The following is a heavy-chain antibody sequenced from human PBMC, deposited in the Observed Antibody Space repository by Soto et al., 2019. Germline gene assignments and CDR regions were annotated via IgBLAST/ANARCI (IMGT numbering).Heavy chain of an antibody. J-gene: IGHJ5*02. CDR3: ARSPDPIAAAGTWRARTLTDP. V-gene: IGHV1-46*01. CDR2: INPSGGST. D-gene: IGHD6-13*01. Sequence: ASVKVSCKASGYTFTSYYMHWVRQAPGQGLEWMGIINPSGGSTSYAQKFQGRVTMTRDTSTSTVYMELSSLRSEDTAVYYCARSPDPIAAAGTWRARTLTDPWGQGTLVTVS. CDR1: GYTFTSYY.